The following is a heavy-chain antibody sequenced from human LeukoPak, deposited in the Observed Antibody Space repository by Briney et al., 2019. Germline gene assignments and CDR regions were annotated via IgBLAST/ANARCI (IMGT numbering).Heavy chain of an antibody. Sequence: GGSLRLSCAASGFTFDDYAMHWVRQAPGKGLEWVSGISWNSGSIGYADSVKGRFTISRDNAKNSLYLQMNSLRAEDTALYYCAKDNSSSWYNYFDYWGQGTLVTVSS. CDR1: GFTFDDYA. D-gene: IGHD6-13*01. CDR2: ISWNSGSI. J-gene: IGHJ4*02. V-gene: IGHV3-9*01. CDR3: AKDNSSSWYNYFDY.